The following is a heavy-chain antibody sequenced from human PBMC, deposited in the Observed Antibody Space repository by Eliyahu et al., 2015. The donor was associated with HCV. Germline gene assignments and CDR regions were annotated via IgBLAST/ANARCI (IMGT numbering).Heavy chain of an antibody. D-gene: IGHD1-26*01. Sequence: QITLQESGPTLVKPTQTLTXTCPFXXFSLXPXGVXVGWVRQPPGKALEWLAIIYWNDDKRYTPSLQSRLTITKDNSKNQVVLRMTNMDPVDTASYFCAHRRSSEFYYSVNFDFWGQGTLVTVSS. CDR1: XFSLXPXGVX. CDR3: AHRRSSEFYYSVNFDF. CDR2: IYWNDDK. V-gene: IGHV2-5*01. J-gene: IGHJ4*02.